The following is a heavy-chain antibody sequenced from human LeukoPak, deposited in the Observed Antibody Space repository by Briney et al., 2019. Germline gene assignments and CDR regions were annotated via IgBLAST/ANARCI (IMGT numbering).Heavy chain of an antibody. CDR1: NVTLSTFT. CDR3: AKGSPRGGLDS. V-gene: IGHV3-48*01. J-gene: IGHJ4*02. CDR2: ISSSSRTI. Sequence: GGSLRLSCAASNVTLSTFTMHWVRQAPGKGLEWVSSISSSSRTINYADSVQGRFTVSRDNANNSMYFQMNELRREDTAVYYCAKGSPRGGLDSWGQGTLVTVSS. D-gene: IGHD3-16*01.